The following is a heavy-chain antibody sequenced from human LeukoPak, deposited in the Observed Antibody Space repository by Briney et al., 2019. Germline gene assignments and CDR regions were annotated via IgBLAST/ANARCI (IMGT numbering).Heavy chain of an antibody. V-gene: IGHV4-4*02. Sequence: SETLSLTCAVSGGSISSSNWWSWVRQPPGKGLEWTGEIYHSGSTNYNPSLKSRVTISVDKSKNQFSLKPSSVTAADTAVYYCARAEGGDTGIFDYWGQGTLVTVSS. CDR3: ARAEGGDTGIFDY. CDR1: GGSISSSNW. D-gene: IGHD3-16*01. CDR2: IYHSGST. J-gene: IGHJ4*02.